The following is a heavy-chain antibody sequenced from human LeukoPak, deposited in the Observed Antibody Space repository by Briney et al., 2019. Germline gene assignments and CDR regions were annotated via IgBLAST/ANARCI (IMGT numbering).Heavy chain of an antibody. D-gene: IGHD3-9*01. J-gene: IGHJ4*02. V-gene: IGHV3-11*01. CDR1: GFTFSDYY. Sequence: GGSLRLSCAASGFTFSDYYMNWIRQAPGKGLEYIAYISQSGADVSYADSVKGRFTVSRDNAKNSVFLQMNSLTAKDTAVYYCASVARLLADWGQGTLVTVSS. CDR2: ISQSGADV. CDR3: ASVARLLAD.